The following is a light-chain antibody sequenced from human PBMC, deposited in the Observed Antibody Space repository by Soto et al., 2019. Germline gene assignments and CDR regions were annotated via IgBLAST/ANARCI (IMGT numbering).Light chain of an antibody. CDR1: SSNIGNNY. V-gene: IGLV1-51*01. CDR2: DNN. CDR3: GTWDSSLSAVV. J-gene: IGLJ2*01. Sequence: QSVLTQPPSVSAARGKKVTISCSGSSSNIGNNYVSWYQQLPGTAPKLLIYDNNKRPSGIPDRFSGSKSGTSATLGITGLQTGDEADYYCGTWDSSLSAVVFGGGTQLTVL.